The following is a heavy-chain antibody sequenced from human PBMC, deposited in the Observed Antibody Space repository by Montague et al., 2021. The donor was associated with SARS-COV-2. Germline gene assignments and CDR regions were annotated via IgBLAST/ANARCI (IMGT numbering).Heavy chain of an antibody. CDR3: TQERGPGRTTWHYFDY. J-gene: IGHJ4*02. Sequence: CAISGDSVAELRGRSEEHTSELPSPVELLCRPLYEKKWYNDYAVSVRSRITISPDTSKNQFSLQLNSVTPEDTAVYYCTQERGPGRTTWHYFDYWGQGTLVTVSS. CDR1: GDSVAELRGR. V-gene: IGHV6-1*01. D-gene: IGHD1-14*01. CDR2: PLYEKKWYN.